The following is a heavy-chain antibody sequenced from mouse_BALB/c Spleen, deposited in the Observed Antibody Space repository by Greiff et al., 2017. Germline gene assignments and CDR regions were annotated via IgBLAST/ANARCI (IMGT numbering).Heavy chain of an antibody. CDR2: IDPFNGGT. CDR3: ANHYYGSSYDYYAMDY. J-gene: IGHJ4*01. Sequence: VHVKQSGPELMKPGASVKISCKASGYSFTSYYMHWVKQSHGKSLEWIGYIDPFNGGTSYNQKFKGKSTLTVDKSSSTAYMHLSILTSEDSAVYYCANHYYGSSYDYYAMDYWGQGTSATVSS. D-gene: IGHD1-1*01. CDR1: GYSFTSYY. V-gene: IGHV1S135*01.